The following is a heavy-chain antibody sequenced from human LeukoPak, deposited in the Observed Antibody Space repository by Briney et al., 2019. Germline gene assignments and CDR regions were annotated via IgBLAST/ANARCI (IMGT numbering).Heavy chain of an antibody. D-gene: IGHD6-19*01. CDR3: AREAVAGQYYYYYYMDV. V-gene: IGHV1-2*06. Sequence: ASVKVSCKASGYTFTGYYMHWVRQAPGQGLEWMGRINPNGGGTNYAQKFQGRVTMTRDTSISTAYMELSRLRSDDTAVYYCAREAVAGQYYYYYYMDVWGKGTTVTVSS. CDR1: GYTFTGYY. CDR2: INPNGGGT. J-gene: IGHJ6*03.